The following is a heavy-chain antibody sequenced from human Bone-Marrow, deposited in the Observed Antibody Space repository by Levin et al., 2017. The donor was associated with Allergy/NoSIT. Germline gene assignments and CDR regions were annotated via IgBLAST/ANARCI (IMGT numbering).Heavy chain of an antibody. CDR2: IWYDGSNK. V-gene: IGHV3-33*01. CDR3: ARWYDILTGWAFDY. CDR1: GFTFSSYG. J-gene: IGHJ4*02. Sequence: GGSLRLSCAASGFTFSSYGMHWVRQAPGKGLEWVAVIWYDGSNKYYADSVKGRFTISRDNSKNTLYLQMNSLRAEDTAVYYCARWYDILTGWAFDYWGQGTLVTVSS. D-gene: IGHD3-9*01.